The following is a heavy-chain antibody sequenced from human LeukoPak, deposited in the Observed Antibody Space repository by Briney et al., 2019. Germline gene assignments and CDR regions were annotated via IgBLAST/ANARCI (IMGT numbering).Heavy chain of an antibody. V-gene: IGHV1-18*01. D-gene: IGHD3-22*01. CDR2: ICAYNGNT. Sequence: ASVKVSCKASGYTFTSYGISWVRQAPGQGLEWMGWICAYNGNTNYAQKLQGRVTMTTDTSTSTAYMELRSLRSDDTAVYYCARGLYDSSGYYTVPFDYWGQGALVTVSS. J-gene: IGHJ4*02. CDR3: ARGLYDSSGYYTVPFDY. CDR1: GYTFTSYG.